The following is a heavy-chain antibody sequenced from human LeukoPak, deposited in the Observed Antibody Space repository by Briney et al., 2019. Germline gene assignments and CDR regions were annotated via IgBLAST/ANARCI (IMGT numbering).Heavy chain of an antibody. CDR1: GYTFTGYY. CDR3: ARDPRDSSGYEYDY. Sequence: ASVKVSCKASGYTFTGYYMHWVRQAPGQGLEWMGWINPNSGGTNYAQKFQGRVTMTRDTSISTAYMELRRLRSDDTAVYYCARDPRDSSGYEYDYWGQGTLVTVSS. V-gene: IGHV1-2*02. D-gene: IGHD3-22*01. J-gene: IGHJ4*02. CDR2: INPNSGGT.